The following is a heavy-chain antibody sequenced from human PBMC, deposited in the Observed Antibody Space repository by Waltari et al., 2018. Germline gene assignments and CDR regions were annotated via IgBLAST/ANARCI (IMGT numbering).Heavy chain of an antibody. CDR2: SSNNANSDAT. J-gene: IGHJ4*02. Sequence: EVQLVESGGGLVQPGGSLKLSCAASGFTFSGSAMHWVRQASGKGLEWVGGSSNNANSDATAYAASGKGKFTISRDDSKNTAYLQMNSLKTEDTAVYYCTSGYCSGGSCYGYWGQGTLVTVSS. CDR3: TSGYCSGGSCYGY. CDR1: GFTFSGSA. D-gene: IGHD2-15*01. V-gene: IGHV3-73*01.